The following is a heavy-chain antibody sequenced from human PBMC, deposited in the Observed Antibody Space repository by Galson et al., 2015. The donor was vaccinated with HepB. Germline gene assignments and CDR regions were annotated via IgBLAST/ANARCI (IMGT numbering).Heavy chain of an antibody. CDR3: ARELEGIAAAGTDYYYGMDV. V-gene: IGHV3-30-3*01. CDR2: ISYDGSNK. CDR1: GFTFSSYA. D-gene: IGHD6-13*01. J-gene: IGHJ6*02. Sequence: SLRLSCAASGFTFSSYAMHWVRQAPGKGLEWVAVISYDGSNKYYADSVKGRFTISRDNSKNTLYLQMNSLRAEDTAVYYCARELEGIAAAGTDYYYGMDVWGQGTTVTVSS.